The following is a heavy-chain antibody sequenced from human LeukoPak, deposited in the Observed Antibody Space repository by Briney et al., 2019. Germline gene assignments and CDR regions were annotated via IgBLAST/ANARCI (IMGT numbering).Heavy chain of an antibody. CDR2: INHSGST. J-gene: IGHJ5*02. D-gene: IGHD2-15*01. CDR1: GGSFSGYY. CDR3: ARDALGYCSGGSCLHGWFDP. V-gene: IGHV4-34*01. Sequence: SETLSLTCAVYGGSFSGYYWSWIRQPPGKGLEWIGEINHSGSTNYNPSLKSRVTISVDTSKNQFSLKLSSVTAADTAVYYCARDALGYCSGGSCLHGWFDPWGQGTLVTVSS.